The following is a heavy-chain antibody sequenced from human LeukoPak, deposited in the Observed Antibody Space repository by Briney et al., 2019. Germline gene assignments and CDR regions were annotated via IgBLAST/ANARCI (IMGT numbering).Heavy chain of an antibody. CDR2: INHSGST. CDR3: ARDLSFVLRFLEWSDGFDP. V-gene: IGHV4-34*01. Sequence: SETLSLTCAVYGGSFSGYDWIWIRQPPGKGLEWIAEINHSGSTNYNPSLKSRVTISVDTSKNQFSLKLRSATAADTAVYYCARDLSFVLRFLEWSDGFDPWGQGTLVTVSS. CDR1: GGSFSGYD. D-gene: IGHD3-3*01. J-gene: IGHJ5*02.